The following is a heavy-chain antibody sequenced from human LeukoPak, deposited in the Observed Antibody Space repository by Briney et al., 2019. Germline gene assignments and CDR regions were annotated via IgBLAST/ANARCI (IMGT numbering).Heavy chain of an antibody. Sequence: PSETLSLTCTVSGGSVSSGSYYWSWIRQPPGKGLEWIGYIYYSGSTNYNPSLKSRVTISVDTSKNQFSLNLSSVTAADTAVYYCARLKTYYYGSGPIWGQGTLVTVSS. CDR3: ARLKTYYYGSGPI. J-gene: IGHJ4*02. V-gene: IGHV4-61*01. CDR2: IYYSGST. D-gene: IGHD3-10*01. CDR1: GGSVSSGSYY.